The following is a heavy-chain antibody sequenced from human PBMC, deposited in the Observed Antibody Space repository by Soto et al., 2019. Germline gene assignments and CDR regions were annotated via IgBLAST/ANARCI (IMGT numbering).Heavy chain of an antibody. CDR1: GGTFSSYA. CDR2: IVPIVDTS. V-gene: IGHV1-69*12. Sequence: QVQLVQSGAEVRKPASSVKVSCKTSGGTFSSYATSWVRQAPGQGLEWMGGIVPIVDTSTYAQKFQGRVTITADESTSTAYMELSSLRSDDTAIYYCVRVVAIPGYPDNWGQGTLVTVSS. CDR3: VRVVAIPGYPDN. J-gene: IGHJ4*02. D-gene: IGHD5-12*01.